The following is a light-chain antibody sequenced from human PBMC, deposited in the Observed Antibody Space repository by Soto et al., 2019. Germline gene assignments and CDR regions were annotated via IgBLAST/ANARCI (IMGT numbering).Light chain of an antibody. J-gene: IGKJ1*01. CDR1: QSVTSNY. CDR3: QQYAGSPWT. Sequence: EIVLTQSPGTLSLSPWESATLSCRASQSVTSNYLAWFQQRPGQAPRLLIYGASIRATGIPDTFSGSGSGTDFTLTISRLEPEDFAVYYCQQYAGSPWTFGRGTKVDIK. V-gene: IGKV3-20*01. CDR2: GAS.